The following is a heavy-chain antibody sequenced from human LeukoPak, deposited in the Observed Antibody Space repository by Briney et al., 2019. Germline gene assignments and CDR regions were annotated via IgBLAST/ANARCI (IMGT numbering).Heavy chain of an antibody. Sequence: SETLSLTCTVSGASISSFYWSWIRQPPGKGLEWIGYISYEGSTNYHLSLKSRVTISVDTSKNQFSLKLSSVTATDTALYYCARVNYRSGSYSSWFDPWGQGTLVTVSS. CDR3: ARVNYRSGSYSSWFDP. CDR2: ISYEGST. CDR1: GASISSFY. D-gene: IGHD3-10*01. V-gene: IGHV4-59*08. J-gene: IGHJ5*02.